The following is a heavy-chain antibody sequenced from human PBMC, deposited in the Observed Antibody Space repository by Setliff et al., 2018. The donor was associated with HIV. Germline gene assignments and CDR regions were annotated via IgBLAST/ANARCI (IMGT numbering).Heavy chain of an antibody. J-gene: IGHJ6*02. D-gene: IGHD2-8*01. V-gene: IGHV4-61*09. CDR2: IYTTGST. CDR1: GGSITSGNYF. Sequence: SETLSLTCTVSGGSITSGNYFWTWIRQPAGKGLEWIGHIYTTGSTNYNPSLKSRVTISLDTSKNQFPLKLSSVTAADTAVYYCARGKYCTDGVCSKPRSAVMDVWGQGTTVTVSS. CDR3: ARGKYCTDGVCSKPRSAVMDV.